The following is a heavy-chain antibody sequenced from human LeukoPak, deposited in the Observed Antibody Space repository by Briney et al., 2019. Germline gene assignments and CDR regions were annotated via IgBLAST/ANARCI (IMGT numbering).Heavy chain of an antibody. V-gene: IGHV3-53*01. J-gene: IGHJ3*02. D-gene: IGHD5-18*01. Sequence: GGSLRLSCAAPGFTVSSNYMSWVRQAPGKGLEWVSVIYSGGSTYYADSVKGRFTISRDNSKNTLYLQMNSLRAEDTAVYYCTREDRDTAMAHDIWGQGTMVTVSS. CDR3: TREDRDTAMAHDI. CDR2: IYSGGST. CDR1: GFTVSSNY.